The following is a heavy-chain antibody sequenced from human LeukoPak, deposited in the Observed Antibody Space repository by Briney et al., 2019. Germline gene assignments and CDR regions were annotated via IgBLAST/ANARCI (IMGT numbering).Heavy chain of an antibody. CDR1: GGSISSYY. V-gene: IGHV4-59*08. J-gene: IGHJ3*02. Sequence: SETLSLTCTVSGGSISSYYWSWIRQPPGKGLEWIGYIYYSGSTNYNPSLKSRITISVDTSKNQFSLKLSSVTAADTAVYYCARGPTRAIGFDIWGQGTTVTVS. CDR3: ARGPTRAIGFDI. CDR2: IYYSGST.